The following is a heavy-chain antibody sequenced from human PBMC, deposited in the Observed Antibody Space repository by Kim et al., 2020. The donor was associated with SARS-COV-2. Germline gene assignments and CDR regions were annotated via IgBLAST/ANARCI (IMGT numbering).Heavy chain of an antibody. CDR2: IIPIFGTA. Sequence: SVKVSCKASGGTFSSYAISWVRQAPGQGLEWMGGIIPIFGTANYAQKFQGRVTITADESTSTAYMELSSLRSEDTAVYYCARGDGMTKYNYYDSSGYFDYWGQGTLVTVSS. D-gene: IGHD3-22*01. CDR3: ARGDGMTKYNYYDSSGYFDY. J-gene: IGHJ4*02. V-gene: IGHV1-69*13. CDR1: GGTFSSYA.